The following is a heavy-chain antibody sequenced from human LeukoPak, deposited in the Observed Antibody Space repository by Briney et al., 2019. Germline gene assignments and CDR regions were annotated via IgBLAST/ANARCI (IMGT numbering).Heavy chain of an antibody. J-gene: IGHJ4*02. D-gene: IGHD1-26*01. Sequence: GGSLRLSCAASGFTFSSYGMSWVCQAPGKGLEWVSAISASGDATNYADSVKGRFTISRDSSKNMLYVQMNNLRAEDTAVYYCAKGLISSATYFSYFDYWGQGTLVTVSS. CDR2: ISASGDAT. V-gene: IGHV3-23*01. CDR1: GFTFSSYG. CDR3: AKGLISSATYFSYFDY.